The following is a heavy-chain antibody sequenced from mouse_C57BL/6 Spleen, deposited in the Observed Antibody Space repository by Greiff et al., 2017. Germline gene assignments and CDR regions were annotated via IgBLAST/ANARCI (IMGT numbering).Heavy chain of an antibody. CDR3: ALYDGYSWYFDV. CDR2: IDPANGST. D-gene: IGHD2-3*01. J-gene: IGHJ1*03. Sequence: EVKLLESVAELVRPGASVKLSCTASGFNIKNTYMHWVKQRPEQGLEWIGRIDPANGSTKYAPKFQGKATITADTSSNTAYLQLSSLTSEDTAIYYCALYDGYSWYFDVWGTGTTVTVSS. V-gene: IGHV14-3*01. CDR1: GFNIKNTY.